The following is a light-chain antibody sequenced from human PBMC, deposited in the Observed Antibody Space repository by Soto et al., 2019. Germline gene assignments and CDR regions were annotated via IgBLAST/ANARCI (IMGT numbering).Light chain of an antibody. J-gene: IGLJ7*01. CDR3: QSYDNSLSGVV. V-gene: IGLV1-40*01. CDR2: GDT. CDR1: SSNIGAGYD. Sequence: QSVLTQPPSVSGAPGQRVTISCTGSSSNIGAGYDVHWYQQLPGTAPKLLIYGDTNRPSGVPDRFSGSKSGTSASLAITGLQPEDEADCYCQSYDNSLSGVVFGGGTQLTVL.